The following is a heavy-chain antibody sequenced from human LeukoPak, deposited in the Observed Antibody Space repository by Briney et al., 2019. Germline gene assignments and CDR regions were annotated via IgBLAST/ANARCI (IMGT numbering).Heavy chain of an antibody. CDR1: GFTFTDSW. CDR3: VRDDGDV. V-gene: IGHV3-7*03. Sequence: PGGSLRLSCTFSGFTFTDSWMKWVRQAPGKGLEWVASINNDGSGKYSVDSVRDRVTISRDNAKNSLHLQINSLTVEDTAIYYCVRDDGDVWGKGTTVTVSS. J-gene: IGHJ6*04. CDR2: INNDGSGK.